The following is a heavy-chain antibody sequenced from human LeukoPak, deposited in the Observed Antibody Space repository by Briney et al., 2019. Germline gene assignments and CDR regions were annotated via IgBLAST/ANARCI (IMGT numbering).Heavy chain of an antibody. D-gene: IGHD1-26*01. CDR2: ISDSGST. CDR3: ARGESTFDI. CDR1: GGSISSYY. J-gene: IGHJ3*02. V-gene: IGHV4-59*01. Sequence: SETLSLTCTVSGGSISSYYWSWIRQPPGKGLEWIGYISDSGSTKYNPSLKSRVTISLDTSKSQFSLKLSSVTAADTAVYYCARGESTFDIWGQGTMLTVSS.